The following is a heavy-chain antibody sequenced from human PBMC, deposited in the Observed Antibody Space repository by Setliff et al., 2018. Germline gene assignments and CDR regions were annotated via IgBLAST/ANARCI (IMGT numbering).Heavy chain of an antibody. D-gene: IGHD3-9*01. Sequence: GGSLRLSCAAPGFTFSGYYMPWVRQAPGKGLGWVSYIGESGNNIHYADSVKGRFTSARDNAKDSLYLQMNSLRAEDTAVYYCARDSHTYYDILTGYLDFDYWGQGTLVTVSS. V-gene: IGHV3-11*04. CDR2: IGESGNNI. CDR1: GFTFSGYY. CDR3: ARDSHTYYDILTGYLDFDY. J-gene: IGHJ4*02.